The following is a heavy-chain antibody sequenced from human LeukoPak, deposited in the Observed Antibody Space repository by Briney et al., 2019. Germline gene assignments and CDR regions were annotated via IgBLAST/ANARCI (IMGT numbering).Heavy chain of an antibody. D-gene: IGHD6-19*01. Sequence: ASVKVSCKASGGTFSSYAIIWVRQAPGQGLEWKGWISAYNGNTDYAQKLQGRVTMTTDTSTSTAYIDLKSLRSDDTAVYYCARAGAVAGTGYFDYWGQGTLVTVSS. V-gene: IGHV1-18*01. CDR3: ARAGAVAGTGYFDY. CDR1: GGTFSSYA. CDR2: ISAYNGNT. J-gene: IGHJ4*02.